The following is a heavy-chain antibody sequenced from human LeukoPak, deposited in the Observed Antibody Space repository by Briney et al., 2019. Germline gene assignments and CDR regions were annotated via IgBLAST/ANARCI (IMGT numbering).Heavy chain of an antibody. CDR1: GFTFSSYS. V-gene: IGHV3-21*01. D-gene: IGHD6-13*01. CDR3: ARSEMIAAAGAFDI. J-gene: IGHJ3*02. Sequence: GGSLRLSCAASGFTFSSYSMNWVRQAPGKGLEWVSSISSSSSYIYYADSVKGRFTISRDNAKNSLYLQMNSLRAEDTAVYYCARSEMIAAAGAFDIWGQGTMVTVSS. CDR2: ISSSSSYI.